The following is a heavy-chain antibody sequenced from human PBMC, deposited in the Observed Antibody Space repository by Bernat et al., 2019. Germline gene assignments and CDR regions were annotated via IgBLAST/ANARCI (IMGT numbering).Heavy chain of an antibody. V-gene: IGHV3-33*01. D-gene: IGHD6-13*01. J-gene: IGHJ4*02. CDR2: IWYDGSNK. CDR3: ARSPTFGSSWLDY. CDR1: GFTFSSYG. Sequence: QVQLVESGGGVVQPGRSLRLSCAASGFTFSSYGMHWVRQAPGKGLEWVAVIWYDGSNKYYADSVKGRFTISRDNSKNTLYLQMNSLRAEDTAVYYCARSPTFGSSWLDYWGQGTLVTVSS.